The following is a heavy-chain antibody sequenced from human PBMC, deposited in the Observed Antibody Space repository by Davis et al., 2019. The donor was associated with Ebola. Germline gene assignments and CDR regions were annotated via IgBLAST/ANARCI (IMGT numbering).Heavy chain of an antibody. V-gene: IGHV3-33*05. D-gene: IGHD3-9*01. CDR3: ASFESTSAGDYFDY. CDR1: GFTFSSYG. Sequence: GGSLRLSCAASGFTFSSYGMHWVRQAPGKGLEWVAVISYDGSNKYYADSVKGRFTISRDNAKNSLYLQMNSLRAEDTAVYYCASFESTSAGDYFDYWGQGTLVTVSS. J-gene: IGHJ4*02. CDR2: ISYDGSNK.